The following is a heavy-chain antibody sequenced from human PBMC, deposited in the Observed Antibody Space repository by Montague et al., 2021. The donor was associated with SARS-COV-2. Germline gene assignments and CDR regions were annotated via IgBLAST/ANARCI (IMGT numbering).Heavy chain of an antibody. V-gene: IGHV4-34*01. J-gene: IGHJ4*02. CDR3: AKPLATGNYYY. D-gene: IGHD1-1*01. CDR1: GRSFSGYY. CDR2: ITHSGST. Sequence: SETLSLTCAVYGRSFSGYYWSWIRQPPGKGLEWIGEITHSGSTNYNPSLKSRVTISVDTSQNQFSLKLSSVTAADTAVYYCAKPLATGNYYYWGQGTLVTGSS.